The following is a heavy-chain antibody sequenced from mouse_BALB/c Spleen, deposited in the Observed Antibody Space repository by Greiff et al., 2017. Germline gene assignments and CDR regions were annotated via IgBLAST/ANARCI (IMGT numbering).Heavy chain of an antibody. J-gene: IGHJ3*01. CDR3: GRGLLLAWFAY. V-gene: IGHV1-14*01. CDR2: INPYNDGT. D-gene: IGHD2-3*01. Sequence: EVQLQQSGPELVKPGASVKMSCKASGYTFTSYVMHWVKQKPGQGLEWIGYINPYNDGTKYNEKFKGKATLTSDKSSSTAYMELSSLTSEDSAVYYCGRGLLLAWFAYWGQETLVTVSA. CDR1: GYTFTSYV.